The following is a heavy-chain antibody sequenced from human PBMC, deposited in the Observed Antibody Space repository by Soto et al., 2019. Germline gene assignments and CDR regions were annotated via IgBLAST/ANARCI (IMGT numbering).Heavy chain of an antibody. J-gene: IGHJ6*03. CDR2: ISWNSGSI. CDR1: GFTFDDYA. Sequence: EVQLVESGGGLVQPGRYLSLSCAASGFTFDDYAMHWVRQAPGKGLEWVSGISWNSGSIGYADSGKGRFTISRDNAKNSLYLQMNSLRAENTALYYCAKGTSIRAGGYYYYYYMDVWGKGTTVTVSS. CDR3: AKGTSIRAGGYYYYYYMDV. V-gene: IGHV3-9*01.